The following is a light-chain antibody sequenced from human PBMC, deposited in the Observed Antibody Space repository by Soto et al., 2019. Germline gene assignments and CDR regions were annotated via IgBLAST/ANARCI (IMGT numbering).Light chain of an antibody. CDR3: SSYTSSSPYV. CDR1: SSDVGNGYDS. J-gene: IGLJ1*01. V-gene: IGLV2-14*01. CDR2: ELN. Sequence: QSVLTQPASVSGSPGQSITISCSGSSSDVGNGYDSVSWYQQHPGKAPKLIIYELNNRPSGVSNRFSGSKSGNTASLTISGLQAEDEADYYCSSYTSSSPYVFGTGTKVTV.